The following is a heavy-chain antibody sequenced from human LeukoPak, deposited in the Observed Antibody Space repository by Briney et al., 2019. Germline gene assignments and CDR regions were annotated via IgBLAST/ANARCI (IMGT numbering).Heavy chain of an antibody. CDR1: GYTFTGYG. CDR3: ARDTRDIVVVVAARSFDY. Sequence: ASVKVSCKASGYTFTGYGISWVRQAPGQGLEWMGWISAYNGNTNYAQKLQGRVTMTTDTSTSTAYMELRSLRSDDTAVYYCARDTRDIVVVVAARSFDYWGQGTLVTVSS. V-gene: IGHV1-18*04. J-gene: IGHJ4*02. D-gene: IGHD2-15*01. CDR2: ISAYNGNT.